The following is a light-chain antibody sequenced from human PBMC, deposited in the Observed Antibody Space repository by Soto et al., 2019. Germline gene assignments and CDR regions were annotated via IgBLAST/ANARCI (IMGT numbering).Light chain of an antibody. CDR3: QQLMCYPIT. J-gene: IGKJ5*01. CDR2: GAS. CDR1: QGISSY. Sequence: DIQLTQAPSLLSASVGDRFTITCRASQGISSYLAWYQQKPRKXPEXXIFGASTLQSGVPSRFSGSSSGTEGTIKISSLQAEDCETYYCQQLMCYPITFGQGTRLEIK. V-gene: IGKV1-9*01.